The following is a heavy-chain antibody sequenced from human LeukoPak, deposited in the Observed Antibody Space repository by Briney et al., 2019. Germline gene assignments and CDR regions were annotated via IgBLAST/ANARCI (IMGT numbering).Heavy chain of an antibody. Sequence: GASVKVSCKASGYTFTSYGISWVRQAPGQGLEWMGWISAYNGNTNYAQKLQGRVTMTTDTSTSTAYMELRSLRSDDTAVYYCARADIVLMVYESGFDYWGQGTLVTVSS. J-gene: IGHJ4*02. CDR1: GYTFTSYG. CDR3: ARADIVLMVYESGFDY. V-gene: IGHV1-18*01. D-gene: IGHD2-8*01. CDR2: ISAYNGNT.